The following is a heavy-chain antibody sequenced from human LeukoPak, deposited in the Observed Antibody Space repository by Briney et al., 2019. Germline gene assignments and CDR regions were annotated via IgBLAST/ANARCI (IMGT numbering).Heavy chain of an antibody. CDR2: IYYSGST. CDR3: ARDQSKAAGHNWFDP. J-gene: IGHJ5*02. Sequence: PSETLSLTCTVSGESISGFYWTWIRQPPGKGLEWIGYIYYSGSTNYNPSLKSRVTISVDTSKNQFSLKLSSVTAADTAVYYCARDQSKAAGHNWFDPWGQGTLVTVSS. CDR1: GESISGFY. D-gene: IGHD6-6*01. V-gene: IGHV4-59*01.